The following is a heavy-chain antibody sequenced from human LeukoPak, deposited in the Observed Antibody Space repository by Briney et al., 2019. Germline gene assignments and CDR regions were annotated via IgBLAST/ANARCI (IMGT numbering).Heavy chain of an antibody. CDR1: GGTFSSYA. D-gene: IGHD3-3*01. CDR3: ARAFTYYGYGSGYYSHAAFDT. J-gene: IGHJ3*02. CDR2: IIPIFGTA. Sequence: GASVKVSCKASGGTFSSYAISWVRQAPGQGLEWMGGIIPIFGTANYAQKFQGRVTITADESTSTAYMELSSLRSEDTAVYYCARAFTYYGYGSGYYSHAAFDTCGQGTMVTVSS. V-gene: IGHV1-69*13.